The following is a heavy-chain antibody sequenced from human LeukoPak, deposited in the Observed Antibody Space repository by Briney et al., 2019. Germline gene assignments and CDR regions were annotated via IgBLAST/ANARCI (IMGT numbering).Heavy chain of an antibody. CDR1: GGSISSSDFW. V-gene: IGHV4-39*01. D-gene: IGHD3-3*01. J-gene: IGHJ4*02. CDR2: FYYNGSP. Sequence: PSETLSLTCSVSGGSISSSDFWWGWIRQPPGKGLEWITNFYYNGSPYYNPSLEGRVTISVDASKNQFSLKLSSVIAADTAMYYRARRGQSTAWSFDYWGQGTLVTVSS. CDR3: ARRGQSTAWSFDY.